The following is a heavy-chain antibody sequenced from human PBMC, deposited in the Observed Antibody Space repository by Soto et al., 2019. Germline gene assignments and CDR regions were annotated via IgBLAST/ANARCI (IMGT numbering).Heavy chain of an antibody. CDR2: IKQDGSEK. CDR1: GFTFSSYW. Sequence: GGSLRLSCAASGFTFSSYWMSWVRQAPGKGLEWVANIKQDGSEKYYVDSVKGRFTISRDNAKNSLYLQMNSLRAEDTAVYYCARDPIAAAGKAHYYYGMDVWGQGTKVTVSS. J-gene: IGHJ6*02. V-gene: IGHV3-7*01. CDR3: ARDPIAAAGKAHYYYGMDV. D-gene: IGHD6-13*01.